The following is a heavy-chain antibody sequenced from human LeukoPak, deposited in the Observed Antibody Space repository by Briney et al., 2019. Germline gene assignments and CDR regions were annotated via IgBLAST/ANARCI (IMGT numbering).Heavy chain of an antibody. CDR2: INPTGTST. Sequence: ASVKVSCKASGYTFTNYYMHWVRQAPGQGLEWMGLINPTGTSTKYAQKFRGRVTMTRDTSTTTVYMELSSLRSEDTAVYYCAREESGGYFDYWGQGTLVTVSS. J-gene: IGHJ4*02. D-gene: IGHD2-8*02. V-gene: IGHV1-46*01. CDR1: GYTFTNYY. CDR3: AREESGGYFDY.